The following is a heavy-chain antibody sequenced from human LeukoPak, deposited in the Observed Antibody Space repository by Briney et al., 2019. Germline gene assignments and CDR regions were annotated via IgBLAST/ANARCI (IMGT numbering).Heavy chain of an antibody. CDR1: GGSISSSSYY. D-gene: IGHD3-22*01. CDR3: ASTPLYYDSSGYY. CDR2: IYYSGST. V-gene: IGHV4-39*07. Sequence: KSSETLSLTCTVSGGSISSSSYYWGWIRQPPGKGLEWIGSIYYSGSTYYNPSLKSRVTISVDTSKNQFSLKLSSVTAADTAVYYCASTPLYYDSSGYYWGQGTLVTVSS. J-gene: IGHJ4*02.